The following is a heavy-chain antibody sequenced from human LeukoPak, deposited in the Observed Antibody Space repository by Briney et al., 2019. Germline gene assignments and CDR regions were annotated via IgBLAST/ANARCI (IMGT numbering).Heavy chain of an antibody. CDR3: ARHWGTGQGLGWAAPY. CDR2: IYYSGST. Sequence: SATLSLPSTVSGGSISSYYWGWIRQPPGKGLAWIGSIYYSGSTYYNPSLKSRVTISVDTSKNQFSLKLSSVTAADTAVYYCARHWGTGQGLGWAAPYWGQGTLVTVSS. V-gene: IGHV4-39*01. J-gene: IGHJ4*02. D-gene: IGHD3-16*01. CDR1: GGSISSYY.